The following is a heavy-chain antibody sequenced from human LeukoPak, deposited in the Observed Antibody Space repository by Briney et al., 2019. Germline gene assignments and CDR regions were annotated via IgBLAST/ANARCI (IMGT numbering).Heavy chain of an antibody. Sequence: GGSLRLSCAASGFTFTSYAMSWVRQAPGKGLEWGSGISGSGGSTYYADSVKGRFTISRDNSKNTVYLQMNSLRAEDTAVYYCAKDGAAAGNFDYWGQGTLVTVSP. CDR3: AKDGAAAGNFDY. CDR1: GFTFTSYA. CDR2: ISGSGGST. J-gene: IGHJ4*02. D-gene: IGHD6-13*01. V-gene: IGHV3-23*01.